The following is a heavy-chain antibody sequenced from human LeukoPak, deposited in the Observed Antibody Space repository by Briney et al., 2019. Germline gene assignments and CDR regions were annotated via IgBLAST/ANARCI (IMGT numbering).Heavy chain of an antibody. CDR2: IMQDGSEK. CDR3: ARRYCGGDCHSPYFDY. J-gene: IGHJ4*02. CDR1: GFTFSNYW. V-gene: IGHV3-7*01. D-gene: IGHD2-21*02. Sequence: GGSLRLSCAASGFTFSNYWMSWVRQAPGKGLEWVANIMQDGSEKYYVDSVKGRFTISRDNAKNSLYLQMNSLRAEDTAVYYCARRYCGGDCHSPYFDYWGQGPRSPSPQ.